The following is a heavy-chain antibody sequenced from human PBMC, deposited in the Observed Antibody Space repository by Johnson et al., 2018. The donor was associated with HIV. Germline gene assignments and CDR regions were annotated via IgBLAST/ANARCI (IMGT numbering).Heavy chain of an antibody. CDR2: IHSGGST. Sequence: VQLVESGGGLIQPGGSLRLSCSVSGLSISINYITWVRQAPGKGLEWVSVIHSGGSTYYADSVEGRFTISRDNSKNTVLLQMNSLRVEDTVVYYCARGGHCGGDCAGAKQALDIWGQGTRVTVSS. J-gene: IGHJ3*02. CDR3: ARGGHCGGDCAGAKQALDI. D-gene: IGHD2-21*01. CDR1: GLSISINY. V-gene: IGHV3-53*01.